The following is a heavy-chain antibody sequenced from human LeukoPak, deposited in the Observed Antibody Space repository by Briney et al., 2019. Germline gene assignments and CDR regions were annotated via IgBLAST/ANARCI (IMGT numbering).Heavy chain of an antibody. CDR1: GGSISSSSYY. V-gene: IGHV4-39*01. CDR3: ARHRLRELLWFDP. D-gene: IGHD3-10*01. CDR2: IYYSGST. J-gene: IGHJ5*02. Sequence: SETLSLTCTVSGGSISSSSYYWGWIRQPPGKGLEWIGSIYYSGSTYYNPSLKSRVTISVDTSKNQFSLKLSSVTAADTAVYSCARHRLRELLWFDPWGQGTLVTVSS.